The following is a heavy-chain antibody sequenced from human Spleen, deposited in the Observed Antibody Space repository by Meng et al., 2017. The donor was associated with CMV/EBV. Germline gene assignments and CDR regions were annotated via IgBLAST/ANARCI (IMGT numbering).Heavy chain of an antibody. Sequence: ASVKVSCKASGYTFTSYGISWVRQAPGQGLEWMGWISAYNGNTNYAQKLQGRVTMTTDTSTSTAYMKLRSLSSDDTAVYYCASGGDLVVVPAAPVAYWGQGTLVTVSS. J-gene: IGHJ4*02. V-gene: IGHV1-18*01. CDR1: GYTFTSYG. D-gene: IGHD2-2*01. CDR3: ASGGDLVVVPAAPVAY. CDR2: ISAYNGNT.